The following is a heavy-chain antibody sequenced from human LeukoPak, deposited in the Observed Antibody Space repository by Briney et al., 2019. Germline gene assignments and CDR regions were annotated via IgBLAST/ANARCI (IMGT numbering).Heavy chain of an antibody. CDR3: ARAGNYYDTDAFDI. D-gene: IGHD3-22*01. J-gene: IGHJ3*02. CDR1: GFTVSSNY. Sequence: GGSLRLSCAASGFTVSSNYMSWVRQAPGKGLEWVSVIYSGGSTYYADSVKGRFTISRDNSKNTLYLQMNSLRAEDTAVYYCARAGNYYDTDAFDIWGQGTMVTVSS. V-gene: IGHV3-66*01. CDR2: IYSGGST.